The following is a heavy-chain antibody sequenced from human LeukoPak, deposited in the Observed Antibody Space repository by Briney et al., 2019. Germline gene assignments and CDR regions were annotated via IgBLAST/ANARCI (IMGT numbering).Heavy chain of an antibody. CDR3: ARDSALRYFDWPWILTQSQNWFDP. CDR1: GFTFSSYS. J-gene: IGHJ5*02. D-gene: IGHD3-9*01. V-gene: IGHV3-21*01. CDR2: ISSSSSYI. Sequence: GGSLRLSCAASGFTFSSYSMNWVRQAPGKGLEWVSSISSSSSYIYYADSVKGRFTISRDNAKHSLYLQMNSLGAEDTAVYYCARDSALRYFDWPWILTQSQNWFDPWGQGTLVTVSS.